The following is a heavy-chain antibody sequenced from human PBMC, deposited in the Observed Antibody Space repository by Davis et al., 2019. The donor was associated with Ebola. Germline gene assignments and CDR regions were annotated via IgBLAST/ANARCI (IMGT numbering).Heavy chain of an antibody. CDR1: GGTFSSYA. J-gene: IGHJ6*02. Sequence: ASVKVSCKASGGTFSSYAISWVRQAPGQGLEWMGGISAYNGNTNYAQKLQGRVTMTTDTSTSTAYMELRSLRSDDTAVYYCARAPGAIYYGMDVWGQGTTVTVSS. CDR3: ARAPGAIYYGMDV. CDR2: ISAYNGNT. V-gene: IGHV1-18*01. D-gene: IGHD1-26*01.